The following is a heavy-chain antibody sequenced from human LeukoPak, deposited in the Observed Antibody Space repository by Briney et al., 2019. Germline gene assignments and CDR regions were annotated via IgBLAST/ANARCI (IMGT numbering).Heavy chain of an antibody. J-gene: IGHJ5*02. CDR1: GFTFSNYW. CDR3: ARDLALGDQMYCDFWSGFVSDDGLWFDP. CDR2: IKTDDSCT. Sequence: GGSLRLSCAASGFTFSNYWMHWVRQAPGKGLVWVSHIKTDDSCTSYADSVKGRFTISRDNAKNTLYLQMDSLRVEDTAVYYCARDLALGDQMYCDFWSGFVSDDGLWFDPRGQGTLVTVSS. V-gene: IGHV3-74*01. D-gene: IGHD3-3*01.